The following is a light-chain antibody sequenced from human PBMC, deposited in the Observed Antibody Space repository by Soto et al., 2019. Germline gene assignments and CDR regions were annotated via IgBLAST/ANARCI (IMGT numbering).Light chain of an antibody. CDR1: QGISSY. CDR2: AAS. V-gene: IGKV1-8*01. J-gene: IGKJ1*01. Sequence: AIRMTQSPSSFSASTGDRFTINCRASQGISSYLAWYQQKPGKAPKLLIYAASTLQSGVPSRFGGSGSGTDFTLTISCLQSEDVATYSCQQYYSYPRKFVHGTQVEIK. CDR3: QQYYSYPRK.